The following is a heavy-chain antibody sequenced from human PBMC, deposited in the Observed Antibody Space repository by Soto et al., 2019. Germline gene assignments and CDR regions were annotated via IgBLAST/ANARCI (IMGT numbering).Heavy chain of an antibody. V-gene: IGHV3-30*18. J-gene: IGHJ4*02. CDR1: GFTFSSYN. Sequence: QVRLVESGGGVVQPGTSLRLSCAASGFTFSSYNMHWVRQAPGKGLEWVAIISYDGSNKNYADSVKGRFTISRDNSKTTLYLQMNSLRPEDTAVFSWAKAPAGIAVFDYWGQGTLVTVSS. D-gene: IGHD6-19*01. CDR3: AKAPAGIAVFDY. CDR2: ISYDGSNK.